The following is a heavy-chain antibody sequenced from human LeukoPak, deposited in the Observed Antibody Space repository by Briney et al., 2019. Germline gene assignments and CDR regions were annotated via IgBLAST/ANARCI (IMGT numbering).Heavy chain of an antibody. J-gene: IGHJ5*02. CDR1: GYTFTSYD. V-gene: IGHV1-69*13. CDR3: ARDRDLDWFDP. CDR2: IIPIFGTA. Sequence: GASVKVSCKASGYTFTSYDINWVRQATGQGLEWVGGIIPIFGTANYAQKFQGRVTITADESTSTAYMELSSLRSEDTAVYYCARDRDLDWFDPWGQGTLVTVSS. D-gene: IGHD3-10*01.